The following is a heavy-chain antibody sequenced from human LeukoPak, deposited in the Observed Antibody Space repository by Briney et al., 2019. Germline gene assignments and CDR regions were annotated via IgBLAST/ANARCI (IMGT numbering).Heavy chain of an antibody. Sequence: SETLSLTCTVSGGSISSHCWSWIRQPPGKGLEWIGYIYYSGSTNYNPSLKSRVTISVDTSKNQFSLKLSSVTAADTAVCYCARASRRDGYTHDYWGQGTLVTVSS. V-gene: IGHV4-59*11. CDR2: IYYSGST. CDR3: ARASRRDGYTHDY. J-gene: IGHJ4*02. D-gene: IGHD5-24*01. CDR1: GGSISSHC.